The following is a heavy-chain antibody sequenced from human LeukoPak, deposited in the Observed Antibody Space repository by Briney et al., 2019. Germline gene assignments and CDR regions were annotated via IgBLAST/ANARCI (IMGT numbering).Heavy chain of an antibody. CDR1: GGSISSYY. CDR3: AREKEQLVDFDY. V-gene: IGHV4-4*07. Sequence: SETLSLTCTVSGGSISSYYWSWIRQPAGKGLEWIGRIYTSESTNYNPSLKSRVTMSVDTSKNQFSLKLSSVTAADTAVYYCAREKEQLVDFDYWGQGTLVTVSS. D-gene: IGHD6-13*01. J-gene: IGHJ4*02. CDR2: IYTSEST.